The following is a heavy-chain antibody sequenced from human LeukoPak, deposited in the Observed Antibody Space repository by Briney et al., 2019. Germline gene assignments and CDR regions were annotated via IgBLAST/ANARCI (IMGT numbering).Heavy chain of an antibody. CDR1: GFTFSSYW. CDR3: ARDPGYCSSTSCFTLYYYYMDV. D-gene: IGHD2-2*02. V-gene: IGHV3-7*01. CDR2: IKQDGSEK. Sequence: GGSLRLSCAASGFTFSSYWMSWVRQAPGKGLEWVANIKQDGSEKYYVDSVKGRFTISRDNAKNSLYLQMNSLRAEDTAVYYCARDPGYCSSTSCFTLYYYYMDVWGKGTTVTVSS. J-gene: IGHJ6*03.